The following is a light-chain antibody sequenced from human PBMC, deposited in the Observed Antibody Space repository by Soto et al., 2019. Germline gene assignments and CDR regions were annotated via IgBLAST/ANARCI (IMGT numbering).Light chain of an antibody. CDR2: EAS. Sequence: DIQMTQSPSTLSASIGDRITITCRASQNISAWLAWYQHKPGKAPQLLIHEASSLESWVPSRFSGDGSGTEFTLTINSLLPDDFATYFCQQYLSYPWTFGQGTKVEIK. CDR1: QNISAW. V-gene: IGKV1-5*03. CDR3: QQYLSYPWT. J-gene: IGKJ1*01.